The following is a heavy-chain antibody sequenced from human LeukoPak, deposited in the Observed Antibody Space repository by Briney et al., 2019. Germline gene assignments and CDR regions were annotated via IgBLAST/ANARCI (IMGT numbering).Heavy chain of an antibody. V-gene: IGHV3-23*01. Sequence: GGSLRLSCEASGFIFSTYGLSWVRQAPGKGLEWVSAISASGRSTYYADSVKGRFTISRDSSMNTLYLQMDSLRAEDTAVYFCAKGVLTVTLTLLDYWGQGTLVTVSS. CDR1: GFIFSTYG. J-gene: IGHJ4*02. CDR3: AKGVLTVTLTLLDY. CDR2: ISASGRST. D-gene: IGHD4-17*01.